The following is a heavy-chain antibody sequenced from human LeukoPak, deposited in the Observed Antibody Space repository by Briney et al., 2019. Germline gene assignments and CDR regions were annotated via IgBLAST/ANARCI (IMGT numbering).Heavy chain of an antibody. CDR2: ISESGGST. D-gene: IGHD2-2*02. J-gene: IGHJ4*02. Sequence: GGSLRLSCVASGITFSSYAMSWVRQAPGKGLEWVSAISESGGSTYYTDSVKGRFTISRDKSKNTLYLQMSSLRAEDTAVYYCAKSSAYCTSTRCYKFPDYWGQGTLVTVSS. CDR3: AKSSAYCTSTRCYKFPDY. V-gene: IGHV3-23*01. CDR1: GITFSSYA.